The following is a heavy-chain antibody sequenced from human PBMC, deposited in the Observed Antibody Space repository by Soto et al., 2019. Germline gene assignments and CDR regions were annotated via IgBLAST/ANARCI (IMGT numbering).Heavy chain of an antibody. CDR1: GGTFSSYA. Sequence: SVKVSCKASGGTFSSYAISWVRQAPGQGLEWMGGIIPIFGTANYAQKFQGRVTITADESTSTAYMELSSLRSEDTAVYYCARNRLNNALLAPGGAFDIWGQGTMVTVSS. J-gene: IGHJ3*02. D-gene: IGHD3-10*01. V-gene: IGHV1-69*13. CDR2: IIPIFGTA. CDR3: ARNRLNNALLAPGGAFDI.